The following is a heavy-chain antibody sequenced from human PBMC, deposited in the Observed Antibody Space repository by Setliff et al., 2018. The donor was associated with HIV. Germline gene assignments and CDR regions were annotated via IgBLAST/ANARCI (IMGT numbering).Heavy chain of an antibody. V-gene: IGHV4-31*02. CDR2: IFHSGDT. Sequence: PSENLSLTCAVSGVSVGSGDHYWHWIRQHPEETLEWIGYIFHSGDTYYNPSLKGRISMSVDTSQNQFSLELTSLTAADTAVYYCATRPRIAARPFDYWGQGMLVTVSS. D-gene: IGHD6-6*01. J-gene: IGHJ4*02. CDR1: GVSVGSGDHY. CDR3: ATRPRIAARPFDY.